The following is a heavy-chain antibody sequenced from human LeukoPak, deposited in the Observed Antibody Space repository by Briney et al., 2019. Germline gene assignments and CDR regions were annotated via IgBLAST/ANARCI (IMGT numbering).Heavy chain of an antibody. Sequence: ASVKVSCKASGYTFTSYYMHWVRQAPGQGLEWMGIINPSGGSTSYAQKFQGRATMTRDTSTSTVYMELSSLRSEDTAVYYCASCSSTSCLDYWGQGTLVTVSS. V-gene: IGHV1-46*01. CDR2: INPSGGST. CDR3: ASCSSTSCLDY. J-gene: IGHJ4*02. CDR1: GYTFTSYY. D-gene: IGHD2-2*01.